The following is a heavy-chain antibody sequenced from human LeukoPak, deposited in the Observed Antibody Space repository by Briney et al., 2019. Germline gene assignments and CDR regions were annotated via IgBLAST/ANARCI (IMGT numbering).Heavy chain of an antibody. CDR1: GFTFSSYA. CDR3: ATVMRGMTMMTYHDY. Sequence: GRSLRLSCAASGFTFSSYAMHWVRQAPGKGLEWVAYIWYDGTNEYYADSVKGRFTTSRDNSKNTLYLQMNSLRAEDTAVYFCATVMRGMTMMTYHDYWGQGTLVAVSS. V-gene: IGHV3-33*01. D-gene: IGHD2-2*01. CDR2: IWYDGTNE. J-gene: IGHJ4*02.